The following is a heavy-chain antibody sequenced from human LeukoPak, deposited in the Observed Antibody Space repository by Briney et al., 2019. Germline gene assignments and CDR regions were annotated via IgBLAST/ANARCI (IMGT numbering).Heavy chain of an antibody. CDR2: INHSGST. D-gene: IGHD3-16*02. V-gene: IGHV4-34*01. Sequence: LRLSCAASGFTFSSYEMNWVRQPPGKGLEWIGEINHSGSTNYNPSLKSRVTISVDTSKNQLSLKLSSVTAADTAVYYCARRYDYVWGSYRYAANFQHWGQGTLVTVSS. CDR1: GFTFSSYE. J-gene: IGHJ1*01. CDR3: ARRYDYVWGSYRYAANFQH.